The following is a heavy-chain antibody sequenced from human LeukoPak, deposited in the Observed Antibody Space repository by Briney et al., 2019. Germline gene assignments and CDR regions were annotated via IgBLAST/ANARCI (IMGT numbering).Heavy chain of an antibody. Sequence: PSETLSLTCTVPGGSISSSSYYWGWIRQPPGKGLEWIGSIYYSGSTYYNPSLKSRVTISVDTSKNQFSLKLSSVTAADTAVYYCARAAPPITIFGVVSWFDPWGQGTLVTVSS. CDR1: GGSISSSSYY. CDR2: IYYSGST. J-gene: IGHJ5*02. CDR3: ARAAPPITIFGVVSWFDP. D-gene: IGHD3-3*01. V-gene: IGHV4-39*07.